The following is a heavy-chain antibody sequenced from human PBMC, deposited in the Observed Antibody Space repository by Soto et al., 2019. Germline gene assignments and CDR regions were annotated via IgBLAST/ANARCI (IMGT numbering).Heavy chain of an antibody. CDR1: GFTFTSSA. CDR2: IVVGSGNT. Sequence: ASVKVSCKASGFTFTSSAVQWVRQARGQRLEWIGWIVVGSGNTNYAQKFQERVTITRDMSTSTAYMELSSLRSEDTAVYYCAADFPSSIAAAGYYFDYWGQGTLVTVSS. D-gene: IGHD6-13*01. V-gene: IGHV1-58*01. J-gene: IGHJ4*02. CDR3: AADFPSSIAAAGYYFDY.